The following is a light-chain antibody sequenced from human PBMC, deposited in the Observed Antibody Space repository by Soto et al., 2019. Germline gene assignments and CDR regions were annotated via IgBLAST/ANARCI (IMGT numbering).Light chain of an antibody. V-gene: IGKV3-11*01. J-gene: IGKJ4*01. CDR3: QQRNKWPPVT. CDR1: ASVRNS. Sequence: ESVLTQSPATLSLSPGERATLSCRASASVRNSLAWYQHKPGQAPRLLIYDASNRATGVPIRFSGSGSGTDFTLTISSLEPEDFAVYYCQQRNKWPPVTFGGGTKVDIK. CDR2: DAS.